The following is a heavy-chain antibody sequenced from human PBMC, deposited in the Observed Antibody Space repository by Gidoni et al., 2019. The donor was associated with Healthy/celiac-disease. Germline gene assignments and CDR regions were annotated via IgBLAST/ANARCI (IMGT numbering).Heavy chain of an antibody. D-gene: IGHD6-13*01. CDR1: GFTFSSNS. J-gene: IGHJ4*02. Sequence: EVQLVESGGGLVKPGGSLRLSCAASGFTFSSNSMNWVRQAPGNGLEWVSSISSSSSYIYYADSVKGRFTISRDNAKNSLYLQMNSLRAEDTAVYYCARGPEREIAAAGTRVFDYWGQGTLVTVSS. CDR2: ISSSSSYI. V-gene: IGHV3-21*01. CDR3: ARGPEREIAAAGTRVFDY.